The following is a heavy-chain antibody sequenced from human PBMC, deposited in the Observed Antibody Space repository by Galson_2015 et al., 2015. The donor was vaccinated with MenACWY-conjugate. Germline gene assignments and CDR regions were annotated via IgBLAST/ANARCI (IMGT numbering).Heavy chain of an antibody. J-gene: IGHJ4*02. V-gene: IGHV3-66*02. CDR2: IYSGGST. CDR3: ARHSSGYYYYVDY. CDR1: GFAVNSYY. D-gene: IGHD3-22*01. Sequence: SLRISCAASGFAVNSYYMSWFRQAPGKGLEWVSLIYSGGSTYYAESVKGRFTISRDNSKNTLYLQMNSLRAEDTAVYYCARHSSGYYYYVDYWGQGSLVTVSS.